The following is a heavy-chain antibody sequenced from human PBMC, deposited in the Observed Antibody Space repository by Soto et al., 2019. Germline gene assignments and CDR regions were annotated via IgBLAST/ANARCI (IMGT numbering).Heavy chain of an antibody. V-gene: IGHV4-59*01. CDR3: ARGRSHSRYFHYGIDV. D-gene: IGHD3-10*01. J-gene: IGHJ6*02. Sequence: SETLSLTCSVSSGSLTSYYWNWIRQPPGKGLEWIGYFYYNGNTDYNPSLKGRVTISLATSKNQVSLRLTSVTAEDTAVYYCARGRSHSRYFHYGIDVCGPGTTVTVSS. CDR2: FYYNGNT. CDR1: SGSLTSYY.